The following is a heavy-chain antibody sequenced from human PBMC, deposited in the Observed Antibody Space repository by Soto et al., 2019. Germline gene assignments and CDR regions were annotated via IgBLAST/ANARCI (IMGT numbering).Heavy chain of an antibody. CDR2: ISWNSGSI. V-gene: IGHV3-9*01. D-gene: IGHD6-13*01. J-gene: IGHJ4*02. Sequence: EVQLVESGGGLVQPGRSLRLSCAASGFTFDDYAMHWVRQASGKGLEWVSGISWNSGSIGYADSVKGRFTISRDNAKNSLYLQMNSLRAEDTALYYCAKLVGIAAAGTIHFFDYWGQGTLVTVSS. CDR3: AKLVGIAAAGTIHFFDY. CDR1: GFTFDDYA.